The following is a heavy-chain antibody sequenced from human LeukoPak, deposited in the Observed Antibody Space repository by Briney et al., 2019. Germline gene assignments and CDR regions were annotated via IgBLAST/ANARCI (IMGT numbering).Heavy chain of an antibody. Sequence: GSLRLSCAASGFIFSSYWMHWVRQAPGKGLEWVSGINWNGGSTGYADSVKGRFTISRDNAKNSLYLQMNSLRAEDTALYYCARCVDTAMAYYYMDVWGKGTTVTISS. J-gene: IGHJ6*03. V-gene: IGHV3-20*04. CDR1: GFIFSSYW. CDR3: ARCVDTAMAYYYMDV. D-gene: IGHD5-18*01. CDR2: INWNGGST.